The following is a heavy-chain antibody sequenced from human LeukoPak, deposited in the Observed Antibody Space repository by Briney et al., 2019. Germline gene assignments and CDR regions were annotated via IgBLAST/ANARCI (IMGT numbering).Heavy chain of an antibody. CDR1: GNTLTELS. Sequence: ASVKVSCKVSGNTLTELSMHWVRQAPGKGLEWMGGVDPRDGEPFYAQKFQGRVTMTEDISTDTAYMEVYSLRSEDTAIYYCATFIPRPNEYGDYLYYYYGMDVWGRGTTVTVSS. D-gene: IGHD4-17*01. CDR2: VDPRDGEP. J-gene: IGHJ6*02. V-gene: IGHV1-24*01. CDR3: ATFIPRPNEYGDYLYYYYGMDV.